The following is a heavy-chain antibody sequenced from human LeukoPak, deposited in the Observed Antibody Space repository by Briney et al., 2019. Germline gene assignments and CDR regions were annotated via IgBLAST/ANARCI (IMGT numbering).Heavy chain of an antibody. J-gene: IGHJ5*02. D-gene: IGHD3-10*01. Sequence: ASVKVSCKTSGYTFIRYSIGWVRQAPGQGLEWMGWISAYNGNTNYAQKFQGRVTMTRDTSISTAYMELSRLRSDDTAVYYCARDYYGSGSRKGNWFDPWGQGTLVTVSS. CDR1: GYTFIRYS. CDR3: ARDYYGSGSRKGNWFDP. V-gene: IGHV1-18*01. CDR2: ISAYNGNT.